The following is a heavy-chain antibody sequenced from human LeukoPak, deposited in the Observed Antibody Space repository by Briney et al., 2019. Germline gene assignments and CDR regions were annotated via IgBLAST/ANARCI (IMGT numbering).Heavy chain of an antibody. CDR3: AKGSHDSGGYYTSRYYFYMDV. J-gene: IGHJ6*03. CDR2: TSGSGEST. CDR1: GFTFSNYA. D-gene: IGHD3-10*01. Sequence: GGSLRLSCAVSGFTFSNYAMSWVRQAPGKGPEWVSGTSGSGESTYYADSVKGRFTISRDIAKNTLYLQMSSLRVEDTALYYCAKGSHDSGGYYTSRYYFYMDVWGKGTTVTVSS. V-gene: IGHV3-23*01.